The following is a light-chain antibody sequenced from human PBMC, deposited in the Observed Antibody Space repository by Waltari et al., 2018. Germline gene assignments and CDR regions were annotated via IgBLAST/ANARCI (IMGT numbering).Light chain of an antibody. CDR3: QQYYTYSLWA. Sequence: DIQMTQSPSTLSASVGDGVTFTCRASESIGTSLAWYQQKSGKAPKLLIYHASTLEGGVPSRFSGSGSGTDFTLTISSLQPDDFATYFCQQYYTYSLWAFGQGTKVETK. CDR1: ESIGTS. CDR2: HAS. V-gene: IGKV1-5*01. J-gene: IGKJ1*01.